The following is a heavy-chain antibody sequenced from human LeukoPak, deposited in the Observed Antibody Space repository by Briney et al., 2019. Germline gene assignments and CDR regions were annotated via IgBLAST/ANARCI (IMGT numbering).Heavy chain of an antibody. Sequence: GGSLRLSCAASGFXFSSYAIHWVRQAPGKGLEWVAVISYDGSIIYYADSVKGRFTISRDNSKSTLQMNSLRTEDTAVYYCARGYCSGGSCYNWGAFDIWGQGTMVTVSS. CDR2: ISYDGSII. V-gene: IGHV3-30-3*01. J-gene: IGHJ3*02. D-gene: IGHD2-15*01. CDR3: ARGYCSGGSCYNWGAFDI. CDR1: GFXFSSYA.